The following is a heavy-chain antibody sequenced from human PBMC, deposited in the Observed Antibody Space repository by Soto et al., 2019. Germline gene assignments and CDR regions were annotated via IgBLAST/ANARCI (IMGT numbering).Heavy chain of an antibody. CDR3: AKEGGDYYAILTGYYY. CDR1: GFTFSSYA. D-gene: IGHD3-9*01. J-gene: IGHJ4*02. CDR2: ISGSGGST. V-gene: IGHV3-23*01. Sequence: EVQLLESGGGLVQPGGSLRLSCAASGFTFSSYAMSWVRQAPGKGLEWVSAISGSGGSTYYADSVKGRFTISRDHSKNTLYLQMNSLRAEDTAVYYCAKEGGDYYAILTGYYYWGQGTLVTVSS.